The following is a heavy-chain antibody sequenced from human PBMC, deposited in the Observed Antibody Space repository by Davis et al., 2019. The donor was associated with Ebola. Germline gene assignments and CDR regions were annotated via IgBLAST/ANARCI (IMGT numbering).Heavy chain of an antibody. D-gene: IGHD6-19*01. CDR2: ISPSGGST. J-gene: IGHJ4*02. CDR3: TTRLVNHFDY. CDR1: GFTFTTYA. Sequence: PGGSLRLSCVASGFTFTTYAMSWVRQAPGKGLEWVSRISPSGGSTYYADSVKGRFTISRDNSKNTLYLQMNSLRDEDTALYYCTTRLVNHFDYWGQGTLVTVSS. V-gene: IGHV3-23*01.